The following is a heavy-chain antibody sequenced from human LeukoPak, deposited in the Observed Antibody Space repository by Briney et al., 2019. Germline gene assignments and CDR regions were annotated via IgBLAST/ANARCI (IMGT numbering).Heavy chain of an antibody. CDR3: ARCPYSSGWYPPYYYYGMDV. CDR2: INDYNGNT. V-gene: IGHV1-18*01. CDR1: GYTFTSYG. J-gene: IGHJ6*02. D-gene: IGHD6-19*01. Sequence: ASVKVSCKASGYTFTSYGISWVRQAPGQGLEWMGWINDYNGNTNYAQKLQGRVTMTTDTSTSTAYMELRSLRSDDTAVYYCARCPYSSGWYPPYYYYGMDVWGQGTTVTVS.